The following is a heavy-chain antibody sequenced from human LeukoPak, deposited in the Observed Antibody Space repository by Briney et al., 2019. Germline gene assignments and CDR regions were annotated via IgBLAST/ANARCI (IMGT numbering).Heavy chain of an antibody. D-gene: IGHD6-19*01. Sequence: GRSLRLSCAACGLTFIRYGRHWRRQAPGKGLEWVAFIRYDGSNKYYADSAKGRFTNSRDNYKHTLYLQMNSLRAEDTAVYYCSEITVAGTSDYWGQGTLVTVSS. CDR1: GLTFIRYG. V-gene: IGHV3-30*02. CDR3: SEITVAGTSDY. J-gene: IGHJ4*02. CDR2: IRYDGSNK.